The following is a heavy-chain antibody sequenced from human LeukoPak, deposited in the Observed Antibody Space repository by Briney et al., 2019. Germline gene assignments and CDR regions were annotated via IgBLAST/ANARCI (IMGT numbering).Heavy chain of an antibody. Sequence: GASVKVSCKASGYTFTSYDINWVRQATGQGLEWMGWVSPNSGNTGYAQKFQGRVTMTRDTSISTAYMELSRLKSDDTAVYYCARFTFGGVMVASVFDIWGQGTMVTVSS. D-gene: IGHD3-16*01. CDR3: ARFTFGGVMVASVFDI. V-gene: IGHV1-8*01. J-gene: IGHJ3*02. CDR2: VSPNSGNT. CDR1: GYTFTSYD.